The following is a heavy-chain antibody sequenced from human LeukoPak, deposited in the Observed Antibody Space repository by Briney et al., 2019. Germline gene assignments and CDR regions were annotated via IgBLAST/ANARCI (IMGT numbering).Heavy chain of an antibody. V-gene: IGHV3-33*06. CDR3: AKPYYYDSSGYYCYFDY. D-gene: IGHD3-22*01. J-gene: IGHJ4*02. CDR1: GLTFSSYG. Sequence: GGSLRLSCAASGLTFSSYGMHWVCQAPGKGLEWVAVIWYDGSNKYYADSVKGRFTISRDNSKNTLYLQMNSLRAEDTAVYYCAKPYYYDSSGYYCYFDYWGQGTLVTVSS. CDR2: IWYDGSNK.